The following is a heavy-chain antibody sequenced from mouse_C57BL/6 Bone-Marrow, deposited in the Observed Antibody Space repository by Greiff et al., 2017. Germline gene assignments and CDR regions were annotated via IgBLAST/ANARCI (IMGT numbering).Heavy chain of an antibody. V-gene: IGHV1-69*01. CDR2: IDPSDSYT. Sequence: QVQLQQPGAELVMPGASVKLSCKASGYTFTSYWMHWVKQRPGQGLEWIGEIDPSDSYTNYNQKFKGKSTLTVDKSSSTAYMQLSSLTSEDSAVYYCARWLLLEDYAMDYWGQGTSVTVSS. D-gene: IGHD2-3*01. J-gene: IGHJ4*01. CDR3: ARWLLLEDYAMDY. CDR1: GYTFTSYW.